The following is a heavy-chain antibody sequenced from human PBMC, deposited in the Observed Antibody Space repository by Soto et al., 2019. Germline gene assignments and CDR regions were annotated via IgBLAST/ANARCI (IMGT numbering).Heavy chain of an antibody. V-gene: IGHV4-34*01. J-gene: IGHJ6*02. D-gene: IGHD3-10*01. CDR2: INHSGST. CDR3: ATLRTMVRGVIRYYYYGMDV. CDR1: GGSFSGYY. Sequence: SETLSLTCAVYGGSFSGYYWSWIRQPPGKGLEWIGEINHSGSTNYNPSLKSGVPISVDTSKNQSSLKLSPVTAADTAVYYCATLRTMVRGVIRYYYYGMDVWGQGTTVTVSS.